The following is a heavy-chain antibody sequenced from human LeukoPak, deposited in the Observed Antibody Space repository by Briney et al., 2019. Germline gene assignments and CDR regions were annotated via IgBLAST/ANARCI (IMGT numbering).Heavy chain of an antibody. CDR1: GGSISSYY. Sequence: PSETLSLTCTVSGGSISSYYCSWIRQPAGKGLEWIGRIYTSGSTNYNPSLKSRVTISVDTSKNQFSLKLSSVTAADTAVYYCARDQDDILTGYFFDYWGQGTLVTVSS. J-gene: IGHJ4*02. CDR2: IYTSGST. V-gene: IGHV4-4*07. CDR3: ARDQDDILTGYFFDY. D-gene: IGHD3-9*01.